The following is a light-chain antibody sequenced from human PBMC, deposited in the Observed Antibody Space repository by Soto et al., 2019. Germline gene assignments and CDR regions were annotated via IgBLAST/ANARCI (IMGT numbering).Light chain of an antibody. V-gene: IGKV4-1*01. CDR2: WAS. CDR1: QSVLYNSNNKNY. Sequence: SCWSSQSVLYNSNNKNYLAWYQQKPGQPPKLLIYWASTRESGVPDRFSGSGSGTDFTLTISSLQAEDVAVYYCQQYYSTPRTFGQGTKVEIK. CDR3: QQYYSTPRT. J-gene: IGKJ1*01.